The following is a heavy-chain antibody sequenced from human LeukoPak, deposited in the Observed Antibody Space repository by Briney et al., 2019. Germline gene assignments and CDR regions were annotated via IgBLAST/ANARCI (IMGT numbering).Heavy chain of an antibody. J-gene: IGHJ4*02. CDR1: GFTFSNAW. V-gene: IGHV3-15*01. CDR2: IKSKTDGGTT. CDR3: TTAAAGKGYYFDY. Sequence: GGSLRLSCAASGFTFSNAWMSWVRQAPGKGLEWVGRIKSKTDGGTTDYAAPVKGRSTISRDDSKNTLYLQMNSLKTEDTAVYYCTTAAAGKGYYFDYWGQGTLVTVSS. D-gene: IGHD6-13*01.